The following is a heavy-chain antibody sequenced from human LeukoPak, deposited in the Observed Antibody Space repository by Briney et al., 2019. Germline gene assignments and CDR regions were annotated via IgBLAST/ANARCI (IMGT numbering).Heavy chain of an antibody. CDR2: IYNAKTT. CDR3: AREVFKSSPQYDSQ. V-gene: IGHV4-4*08. CDR1: GASISRSY. J-gene: IGHJ1*01. D-gene: IGHD3-22*01. Sequence: PSETLSLTCTVSGASISRSYWSWIRQFPGKELQWIGYIYNAKTTIYNPSLNSRATISADTSNNRVSLHLTSVTAADTAVYFCAREVFKSSPQYDSQWGQGTLVTVTS.